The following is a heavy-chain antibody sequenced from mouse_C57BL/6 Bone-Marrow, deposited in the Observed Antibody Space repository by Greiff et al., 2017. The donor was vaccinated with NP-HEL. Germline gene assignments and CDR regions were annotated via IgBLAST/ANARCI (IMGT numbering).Heavy chain of an antibody. Sequence: QVQLQQPGAELVMPGASVKLSCKASGYTFTSYWMHWVKQRPGQGLEWIGEIDPSDSYTNYNQKFKGKSTLTVDKSSSTAYMQLSSLTSEDSAVYYCARRSLPGTFLFDYWGQGTTLTVSS. CDR1: GYTFTSYW. J-gene: IGHJ2*01. D-gene: IGHD4-1*01. CDR2: IDPSDSYT. CDR3: ARRSLPGTFLFDY. V-gene: IGHV1-69*01.